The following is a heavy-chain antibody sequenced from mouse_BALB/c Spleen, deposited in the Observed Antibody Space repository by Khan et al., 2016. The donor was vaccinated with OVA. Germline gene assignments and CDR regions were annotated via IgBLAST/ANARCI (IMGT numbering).Heavy chain of an antibody. Sequence: EVQLQESGPGLVKPSQSLSLTCTVTGYSITSDYDWNWIRQFPGNKLEWMGYISSSGSTSYNPSLKSRISITRDTSKNQFFLQLNSVTTEDTATYYCARSIMANWGQGTTLTVSS. V-gene: IGHV3-2*02. CDR1: GYSITSDYD. CDR3: ARSIMAN. J-gene: IGHJ2*01. CDR2: ISSSGST.